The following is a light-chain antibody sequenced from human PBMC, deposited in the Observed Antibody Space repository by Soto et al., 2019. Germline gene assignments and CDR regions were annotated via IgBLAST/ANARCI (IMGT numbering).Light chain of an antibody. CDR3: SSYTITSSPV. Sequence: QAVVTQPASVPGSPGQSITISCTGTSSDVGGYDFVSWYRQYPGQAPKILIYEVTHRPSGVPDRFSGSKSGNTASLTISGLQADDEADYYCSSYTITSSPVFGPGTKLTVL. CDR1: SSDVGGYDF. CDR2: EVT. V-gene: IGLV2-14*01. J-gene: IGLJ1*01.